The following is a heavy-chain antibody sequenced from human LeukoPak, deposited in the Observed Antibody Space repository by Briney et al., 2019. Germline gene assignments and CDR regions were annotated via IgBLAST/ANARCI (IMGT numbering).Heavy chain of an antibody. CDR3: ARVLAGTTHAFDI. CDR2: INPNSGGT. J-gene: IGHJ3*02. Sequence: ASVKVSCXVSGYTLTELSMHWVRRARGQGLEWMERINPNSGGTNYAQKFQGRVTMTRDTSISTAYMELSRLRSDDTAVYYCARVLAGTTHAFDIWGQGTMVTVSS. D-gene: IGHD1-1*01. CDR1: GYTLTELS. V-gene: IGHV1-2*06.